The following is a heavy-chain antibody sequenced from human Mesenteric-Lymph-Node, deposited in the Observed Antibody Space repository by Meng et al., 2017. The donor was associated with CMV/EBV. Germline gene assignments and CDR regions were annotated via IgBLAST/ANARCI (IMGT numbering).Heavy chain of an antibody. CDR1: GLPSSDYF. J-gene: IGHJ4*02. V-gene: IGHV1-69-2*01. CDR2: VHSEGSET. CDR3: STGLFTN. Sequence: VKFSCAISGLPSSDYFVHWVQQAPGKGLEWVGLVHSEGSETIYAEKFQDRVTITADTSTDTAYMQLTSLRSADTAVYYCSTGLFTNWGQGTMVTVSS. D-gene: IGHD3-22*01.